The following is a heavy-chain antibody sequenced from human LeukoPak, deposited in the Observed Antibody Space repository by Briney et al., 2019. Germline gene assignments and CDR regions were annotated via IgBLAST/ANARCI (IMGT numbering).Heavy chain of an antibody. D-gene: IGHD6-13*01. Sequence: AGSLRLSCAASGFTFSSYAMSWVRQAPGKGLEWVSGISASGDSIYYTDSVKGRFTISRDNSKNTLYLQMNSLRAEDTAVYYCAKDQSRYSSSWYGDDYWGQGTLVTVSS. CDR2: ISASGDSI. CDR1: GFTFSSYA. CDR3: AKDQSRYSSSWYGDDY. J-gene: IGHJ4*02. V-gene: IGHV3-23*01.